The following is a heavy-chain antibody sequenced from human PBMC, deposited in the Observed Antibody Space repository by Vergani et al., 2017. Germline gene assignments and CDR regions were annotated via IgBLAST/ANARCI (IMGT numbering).Heavy chain of an antibody. CDR1: GGSLSGYY. Sequence: QVQLQQWGPGLLKPSETLSLTCAVYGGSLSGYYWGWIRQTPGKGLEWIGSIYYSGSTYYNPSLESRVTISVDTSKNQFSLKLSSVTAADTAVYYCARNPYCGGDCYSDAFDIWGQGTMVTVSS. V-gene: IGHV4-34*01. CDR3: ARNPYCGGDCYSDAFDI. D-gene: IGHD2-21*02. CDR2: IYYSGST. J-gene: IGHJ3*02.